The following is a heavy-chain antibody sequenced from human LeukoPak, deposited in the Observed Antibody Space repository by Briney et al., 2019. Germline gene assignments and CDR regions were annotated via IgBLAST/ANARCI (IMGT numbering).Heavy chain of an antibody. D-gene: IGHD3-22*01. Sequence: SETLSLTCTVSGGSISSYYWSWIRQPGGKGLEWIGRIYTSGSTNYTPSLNSLVTLSVDPSHNQFSLKLSSVPAADTAVYYCARDRYDSSGYYYDYFDYWGQGTLVTVSS. CDR2: IYTSGST. CDR1: GGSISSYY. V-gene: IGHV4-4*07. J-gene: IGHJ4*02. CDR3: ARDRYDSSGYYYDYFDY.